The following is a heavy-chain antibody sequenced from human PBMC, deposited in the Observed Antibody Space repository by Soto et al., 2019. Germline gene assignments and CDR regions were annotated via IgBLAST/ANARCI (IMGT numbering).Heavy chain of an antibody. Sequence: QDQLVQSGGEVKKPGASVKVSCKASGYTFTTYGISWVRQAPGQGLEWMGWISAYNGNTNYAQKLQGRVTMTTDTSTSTAYMELRSLRSDDTAVYYCAREPPTTSGYSYYEMDVCGQGTTVTGSS. J-gene: IGHJ6*02. V-gene: IGHV1-18*01. CDR1: GYTFTTYG. CDR3: AREPPTTSGYSYYEMDV. CDR2: ISAYNGNT. D-gene: IGHD4-4*01.